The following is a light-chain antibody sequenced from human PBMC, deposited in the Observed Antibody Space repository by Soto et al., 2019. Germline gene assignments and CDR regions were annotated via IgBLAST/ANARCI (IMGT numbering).Light chain of an antibody. Sequence: DIQMTQSPSTLSAFVGDRVTITCRASQSISTWSAWYQQKPGKAPKLLIYKASTLESGVPSRFSGSGSGTEFTLTISSLQPEDLATYYRQQYDTYYSFGQGTKVDIK. CDR3: QQYDTYYS. CDR2: KAS. J-gene: IGKJ2*03. V-gene: IGKV1-5*03. CDR1: QSISTW.